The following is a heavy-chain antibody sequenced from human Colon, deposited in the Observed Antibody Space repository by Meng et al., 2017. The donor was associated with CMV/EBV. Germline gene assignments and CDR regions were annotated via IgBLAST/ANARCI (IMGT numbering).Heavy chain of an antibody. CDR2: FYWADDK. V-gene: IGHV2-5*02. CDR1: GFSLSTRGVG. J-gene: IGHJ4*02. Sequence: QMSLNDHGPKLATHTQTLMLTCTFSGFSLSTRGVGVGCIRQPTGKTLECRARFYWADDKRYSPSLKNRLTITKDTSKNQVVLTMTNMDPGDTGTYYFAHRGDGDYVFDFWGQGALVTVSS. CDR3: AHRGDGDYVFDF. D-gene: IGHD4-17*01.